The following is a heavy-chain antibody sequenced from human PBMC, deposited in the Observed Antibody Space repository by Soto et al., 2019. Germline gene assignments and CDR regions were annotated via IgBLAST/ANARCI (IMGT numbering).Heavy chain of an antibody. CDR3: ASWLKGPDIGNYYYGMDV. J-gene: IGHJ6*02. CDR2: IMPIFRAP. D-gene: IGHD2-15*01. CDR1: GGAFSDYA. V-gene: IGHV1-69*12. Sequence: QVQLVQSGAEVKKPGSSVKVSCKASGGAFSDYAFSWVRQAPGQGLAWLGGIMPIFRAPDYAQKFQGRVTITADEFTRTAYMEMNSLRSEDTDVYYCASWLKGPDIGNYYYGMDVWGQGTTVTVS.